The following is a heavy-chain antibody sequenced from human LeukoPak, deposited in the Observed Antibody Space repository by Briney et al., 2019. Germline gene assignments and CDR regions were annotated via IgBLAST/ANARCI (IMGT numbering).Heavy chain of an antibody. D-gene: IGHD3/OR15-3a*01. CDR1: GGSISSYY. CDR3: ARDAGTGWYFDL. Sequence: SETLSLTCTVSGGSISSYYWSWIRQPPGKGLEWIGYIYYSGSTNYNPSLKSRVTMSVDTSKNQFSLKLNSVTAADTALYFCARDAGTGWYFDLWGRGTLVTVSS. V-gene: IGHV4-59*01. CDR2: IYYSGST. J-gene: IGHJ2*01.